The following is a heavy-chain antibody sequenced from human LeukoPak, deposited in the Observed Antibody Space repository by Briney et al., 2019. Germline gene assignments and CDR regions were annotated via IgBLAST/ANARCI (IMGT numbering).Heavy chain of an antibody. CDR2: INPGGGT. CDR1: GYTFIGYY. V-gene: IGHV1-2*02. CDR3: ARGSGSYYWFDY. Sequence: ASVKVSCKASGYTFIGYYMHWVRQAPGQGLEWMGWINPGGGTNYAQKFQGRVTMTRDTSISTAYMELSSLRSDDTAVYYCARGSGSYYWFDYWGQGTLVTVSS. D-gene: IGHD1-26*01. J-gene: IGHJ4*02.